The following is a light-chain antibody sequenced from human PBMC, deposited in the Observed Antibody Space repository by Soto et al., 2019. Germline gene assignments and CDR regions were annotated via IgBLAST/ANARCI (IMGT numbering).Light chain of an antibody. V-gene: IGLV2-14*01. CDR1: SSDVGGYNY. CDR2: EVT. CDR3: SSYTSSNTHV. Sequence: QSVLPQPASVSGSPGQSITISCTGTSSDVGGYNYVSWYQQHPGKAPKLMIYEVTNRPSGVSNRFSGSKSGNTASLTISGLQAEDEADYYCSSYTSSNTHVFGTGTKLTVL. J-gene: IGLJ1*01.